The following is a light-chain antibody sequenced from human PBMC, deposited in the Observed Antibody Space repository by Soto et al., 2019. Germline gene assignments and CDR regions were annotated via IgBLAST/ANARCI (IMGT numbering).Light chain of an antibody. V-gene: IGKV1-5*01. CDR1: QSISMW. CDR3: QQYNSYSRT. CDR2: DAS. J-gene: IGKJ1*01. Sequence: DIEMTQSPSTLSASVGDRVTITCRASQSISMWLAWYQQKPGKAPKFLIYDASTLESGVPSRFSGSGYGTEFTLTISSLQPDDFATYYCQQYNSYSRTFGQGTKVDI.